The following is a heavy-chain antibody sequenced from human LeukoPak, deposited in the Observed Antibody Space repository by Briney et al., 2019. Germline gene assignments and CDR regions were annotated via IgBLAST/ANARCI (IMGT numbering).Heavy chain of an antibody. D-gene: IGHD6-6*01. CDR1: GGSISSSSYY. J-gene: IGHJ5*02. CDR2: IYYSGST. CDR3: AKDKEVAAPGNWFDP. V-gene: IGHV4-39*07. Sequence: SETLSLTCTVSGGSISSSSYYWGWIRQPPGKGLEWIGSIYYSGSTYYNPSLKSQVTISVDTSKNQFSLKLSSVTAADTAVYYCAKDKEVAAPGNWFDPWGQGTLVTVSS.